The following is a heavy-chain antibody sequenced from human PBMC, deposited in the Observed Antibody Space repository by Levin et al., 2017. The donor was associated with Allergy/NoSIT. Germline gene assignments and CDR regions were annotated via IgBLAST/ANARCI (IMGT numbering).Heavy chain of an antibody. V-gene: IGHV1-2*02. CDR2: VNLNSGAT. D-gene: IGHD2-21*01. CDR3: ARGTGTYSPLEY. CDR1: GYIFTAYY. J-gene: IGHJ4*02. Sequence: ASVKVSCTTAGYIFTAYYIHWVRQAPGQGLEARGWVNLNSGATNSAQKFQGRLTMTGDTYSSTAYLDLTNLRSDDTAVYSCARGTGTYSPLEYWGQGTLVTVSS.